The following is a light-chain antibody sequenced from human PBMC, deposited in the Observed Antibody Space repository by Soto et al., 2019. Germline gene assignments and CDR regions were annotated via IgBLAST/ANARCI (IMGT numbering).Light chain of an antibody. J-gene: IGLJ3*02. CDR2: RNY. V-gene: IGLV1-47*01. CDR1: SSNIGNNY. Sequence: QSVLSQPPSASGTPGQRVTISCSGSSSNIGNNYVYWYQQVPGTAPKLLIYRNYQRPSGIPDRFSGSKSGPSASLAISGLRSDDEADYYCAVWDDSLSGWVFGGGTKLTVL. CDR3: AVWDDSLSGWV.